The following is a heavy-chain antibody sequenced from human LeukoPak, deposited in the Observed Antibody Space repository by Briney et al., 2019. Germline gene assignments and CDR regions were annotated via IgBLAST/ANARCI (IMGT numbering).Heavy chain of an antibody. CDR1: GYTFTGYY. Sequence: ASVKVSCKASGYTFTGYYMHWVRQAPGQGLEWMGWINPNSGGTNYAQRFPGRVTMTRDTSTSTVYMELSSLRSEDTAVYYCLDSTLQYWGQGTLVTVSS. CDR3: LDSTLQY. CDR2: INPNSGGT. V-gene: IGHV1-2*02. D-gene: IGHD3-22*01. J-gene: IGHJ4*02.